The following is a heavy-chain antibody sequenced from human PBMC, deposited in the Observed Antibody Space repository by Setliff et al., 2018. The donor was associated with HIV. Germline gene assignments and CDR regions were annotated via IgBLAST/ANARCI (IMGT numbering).Heavy chain of an antibody. Sequence: GASVKVSCKASGGTFSSYAISWVRQAPGQGLEWMGGIIPIFGTANYAQKFQGRVTITADESTSTAYMELSSLRSEDTAVYYCARDQATGYEKVWFSWIDPWGQGTLVTVSS. CDR1: GGTFSSYA. J-gene: IGHJ5*02. CDR3: ARDQATGYEKVWFSWIDP. V-gene: IGHV1-69*13. CDR2: IIPIFGTA. D-gene: IGHD5-12*01.